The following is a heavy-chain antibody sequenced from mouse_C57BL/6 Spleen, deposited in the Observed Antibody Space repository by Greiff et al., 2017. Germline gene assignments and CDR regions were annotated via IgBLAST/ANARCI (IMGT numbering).Heavy chain of an antibody. J-gene: IGHJ3*01. V-gene: IGHV2-3*01. Sequence: VMLVESGPGLVAPSQSLSITCTVSGFSLTSYGVSWVRQPPGKGLEWLGVIWGDGGTNYHSALISRLGISKDNSKTQVFLKLNSLQTDDTATYYCATYDYDTWFAYWGQGTLVTVSA. CDR3: ATYDYDTWFAY. D-gene: IGHD2-4*01. CDR1: GFSLTSYG. CDR2: IWGDGGT.